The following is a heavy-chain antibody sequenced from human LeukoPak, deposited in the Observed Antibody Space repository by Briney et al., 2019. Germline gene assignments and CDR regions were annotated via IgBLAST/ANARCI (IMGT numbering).Heavy chain of an antibody. CDR1: GGTFSSYA. CDR2: IIPIFGIA. J-gene: IGHJ5*02. CDR3: ARGMTTVTTWWFDP. D-gene: IGHD4-17*01. Sequence: ASVKVSCKASGGTFSSYAISWVRQAPGQGLEWMGRIIPIFGIANCAQKFQGRVTITADKSTSTAYMELSSLRSEDTAVYYCARGMTTVTTWWFDPWGQGTLVTVSS. V-gene: IGHV1-69*04.